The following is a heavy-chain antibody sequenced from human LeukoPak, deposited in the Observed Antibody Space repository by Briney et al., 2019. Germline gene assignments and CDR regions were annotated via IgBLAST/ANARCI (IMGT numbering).Heavy chain of an antibody. CDR2: INPNSGGT. V-gene: IGHV1-2*04. Sequence: GASVKVSCKASGYTFTGYYMHWVRQAPGQGLEWMGWINPNSGGTNYAQKFQGWVTMTRDTSISTAYMELSRLRSDGTAVYYCARERDYYDSSGYWFVDAFDIWGQGTMVTVSS. CDR1: GYTFTGYY. J-gene: IGHJ3*02. D-gene: IGHD3-22*01. CDR3: ARERDYYDSSGYWFVDAFDI.